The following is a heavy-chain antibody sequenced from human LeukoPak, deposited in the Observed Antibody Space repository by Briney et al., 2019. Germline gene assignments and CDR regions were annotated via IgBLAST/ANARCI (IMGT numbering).Heavy chain of an antibody. Sequence: PGGSLRLSCAASGFTFSNCWMHWVRQAPGKGLIWVSRINSDESSTSYADSVKGRFTISRDNAKNTLYLQMNSLRAEDTAVYYCARGGFGELFLSWFDPWGQGTLVTVSS. CDR3: ARGGFGELFLSWFDP. V-gene: IGHV3-74*01. CDR1: GFTFSNCW. CDR2: INSDESST. D-gene: IGHD3-10*01. J-gene: IGHJ5*02.